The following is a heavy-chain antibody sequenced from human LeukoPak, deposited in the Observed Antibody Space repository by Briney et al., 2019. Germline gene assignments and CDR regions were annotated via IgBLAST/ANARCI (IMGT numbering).Heavy chain of an antibody. CDR1: NGSISDYC. CDR2: IYDFGSP. V-gene: IGHV4-59*01. Sequence: SETLSLTCTVSNGSISDYCWSWIRQPPGKGLEWIGYIYDFGSPNYNPSLKSRVTISPDTSRNKFSLKLSSVTAADTAVYYCARGLLGGYYDGSGYYHLGYFDYWGQGTLVTVSS. D-gene: IGHD3-22*01. CDR3: ARGLLGGYYDGSGYYHLGYFDY. J-gene: IGHJ4*02.